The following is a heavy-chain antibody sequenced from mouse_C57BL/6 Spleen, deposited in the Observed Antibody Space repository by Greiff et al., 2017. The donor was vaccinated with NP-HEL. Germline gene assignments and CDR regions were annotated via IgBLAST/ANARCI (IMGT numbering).Heavy chain of an antibody. CDR2: FHPYNDDT. CDR1: GYTFTTYP. J-gene: IGHJ1*03. V-gene: IGHV1-47*01. D-gene: IGHD1-1*01. Sequence: VKLMESGAELVKPGASVKMSCKASGYTFTTYPIEWMKQNHGKSLEWIGNFHPYNDDTKYNEKFKGKATLTVEKSSSTVYLELSRLTSDDSAVYYCARGGGSSPYWYFDVWGTGTTVTVSS. CDR3: ARGGGSSPYWYFDV.